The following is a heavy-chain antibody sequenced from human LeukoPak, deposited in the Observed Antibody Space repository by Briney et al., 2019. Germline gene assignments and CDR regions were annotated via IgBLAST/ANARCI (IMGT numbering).Heavy chain of an antibody. Sequence: PGGSLRLSCAASGFTFSSYAMSWVRQAPGKGLEWVSAISGSGGSTYYADSVEGRFTISRDNSKNTLYLQMNSLRAEDTAVYYCAKDLITMVRGGSFDYWGQGTLVTVSS. J-gene: IGHJ4*02. CDR1: GFTFSSYA. CDR3: AKDLITMVRGGSFDY. CDR2: ISGSGGST. V-gene: IGHV3-23*01. D-gene: IGHD3-10*01.